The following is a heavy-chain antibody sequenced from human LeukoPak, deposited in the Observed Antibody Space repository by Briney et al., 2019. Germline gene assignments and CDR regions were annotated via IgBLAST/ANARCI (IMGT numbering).Heavy chain of an antibody. D-gene: IGHD3-10*01. Sequence: PGGSLRLSCAASGFTFSSYAMSWVRQAPGKGLEWVSAISGSGGSTYYADSVKGRFTISRDNSKNTLYLQMNSLRAEDTAVYYCARGRLLWFGEYDYWGQGTLVTVSS. CDR1: GFTFSSYA. CDR2: ISGSGGST. CDR3: ARGRLLWFGEYDY. V-gene: IGHV3-23*01. J-gene: IGHJ4*02.